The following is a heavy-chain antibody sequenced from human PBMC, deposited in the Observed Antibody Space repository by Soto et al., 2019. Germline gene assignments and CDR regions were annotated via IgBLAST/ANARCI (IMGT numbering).Heavy chain of an antibody. CDR1: GFTFSSYD. Sequence: PGGSLRLSCAASGFTFSSYDMHWVRQVTGKGLEWVSAIGTAGDTYYPGSVKGRFTISRENAKKSLYLQMNSLRAGDTAVYFCARVYYSNLPYYFYFMDVCAQGTSVPVSS. CDR3: ARVYYSNLPYYFYFMDV. J-gene: IGHJ6*02. V-gene: IGHV3-13*04. CDR2: IGTAGDT. D-gene: IGHD4-4*01.